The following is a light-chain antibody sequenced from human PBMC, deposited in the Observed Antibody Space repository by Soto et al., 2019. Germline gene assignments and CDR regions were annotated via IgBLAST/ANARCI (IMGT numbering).Light chain of an antibody. CDR3: QQTYSTPLT. Sequence: DIQITQSPSTLSASVGDRVTITCRASQGVRSHLAWHQQKPGKAPKLLIYEVSTLQSGVPSRFSGSGSGTHFTLTISSLQPEDFASYYCQQTYSTPLTFGGGTKVDIK. J-gene: IGKJ4*01. CDR2: EVS. CDR1: QGVRSH. V-gene: IGKV1-39*01.